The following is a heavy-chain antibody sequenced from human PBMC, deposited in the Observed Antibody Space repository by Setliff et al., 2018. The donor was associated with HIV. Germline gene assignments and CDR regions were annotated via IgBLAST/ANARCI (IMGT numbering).Heavy chain of an antibody. J-gene: IGHJ6*03. D-gene: IGHD3-3*01. CDR3: ARARFWSGYYTGDNYYYMDV. V-gene: IGHV4-39*07. CDR2: IDHSGGT. Sequence: SETLSLTCTVSGDSISSSIYYWGWVRQPPGKGLERIGEIDHSGGTKYNPSLKSRVTISLDTSKNQFSLKLSSVTAADTAVYYCARARFWSGYYTGDNYYYMDVWGKGTTVTVSS. CDR1: GDSISSSIYY.